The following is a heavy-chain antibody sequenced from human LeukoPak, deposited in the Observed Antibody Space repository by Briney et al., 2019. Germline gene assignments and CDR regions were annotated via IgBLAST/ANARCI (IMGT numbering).Heavy chain of an antibody. V-gene: IGHV3-7*03. Sequence: GGSLSPSCAVSGFTLDYFWMSWVRQAPGKGEEFVAKINQDGSEKYYVGSVKGRFTISRHNATNSLYLQLNSLRAADPAVYYCARQVEWYWYFTLWGRATLVTVYS. CDR1: GFTLDYFW. CDR3: ARQVEWYWYFTL. J-gene: IGHJ2*01. D-gene: IGHD3-3*01. CDR2: INQDGSEK.